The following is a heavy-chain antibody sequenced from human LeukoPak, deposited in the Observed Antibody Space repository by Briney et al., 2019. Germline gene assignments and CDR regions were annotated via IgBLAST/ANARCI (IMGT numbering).Heavy chain of an antibody. J-gene: IGHJ4*02. CDR1: GGSISSSY. V-gene: IGHV4-4*07. CDR2: MSSSGIT. Sequence: SETLSLTCTVSGGSISSSYWNWIRQPAGKGLEWIGRMSSSGITNYNPSLKSRVTMSVGTSKNQFSLNLRSVTAADTAIYYCARELFSSDWYGSFDYWGQGTLVTVSS. CDR3: ARELFSSDWYGSFDY. D-gene: IGHD6-19*01.